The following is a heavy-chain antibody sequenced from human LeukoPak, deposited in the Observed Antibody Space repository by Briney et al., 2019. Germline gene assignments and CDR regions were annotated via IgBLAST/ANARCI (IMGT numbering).Heavy chain of an antibody. D-gene: IGHD3-22*01. Sequence: ASVKVSCQASGYTLTGYYMRCVRQAPGQGLEWMGWINPNSGGTNYAQKFQGRVTMTRDTSISTAYMERSRLRSDDTAVYYCARGRVGTYYYDSSGYSEADYWGQGTLVTVSS. CDR3: ARGRVGTYYYDSSGYSEADY. J-gene: IGHJ4*02. V-gene: IGHV1-2*02. CDR2: INPNSGGT. CDR1: GYTLTGYY.